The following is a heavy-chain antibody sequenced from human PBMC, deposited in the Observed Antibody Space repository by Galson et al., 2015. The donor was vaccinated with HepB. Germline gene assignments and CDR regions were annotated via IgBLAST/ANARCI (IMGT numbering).Heavy chain of an antibody. V-gene: IGHV3-15*01. Sequence: SLRLSCAASGFTFSHLWMTWVRQAPGEGLDWVGRINGRSDGGTTDHAAPVKSRFTISRDDSKDPMELQMNSLKTEDTAVYYCTTDRPFTGGGVIATWGQGTLVTVSS. J-gene: IGHJ5*02. CDR3: TTDRPFTGGGVIAT. CDR2: INGRSDGGTT. CDR1: GFTFSHLW. D-gene: IGHD3-16*02.